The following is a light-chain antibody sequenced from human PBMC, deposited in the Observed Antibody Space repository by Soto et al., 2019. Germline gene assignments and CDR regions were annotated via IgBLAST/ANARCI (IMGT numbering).Light chain of an antibody. J-gene: IGLJ1*01. CDR1: GSDVGDYNY. V-gene: IGLV2-14*01. Sequence: QSVLPQPASLSGSPGQSIAISCTGTGSDVGDYNYVSWYQQHPGKAPKLMIYDVTNRPSGVSNRFSGSKSGNTASLTISGLQAEDDADYYCTSHTTRSTLVFGTGTKVTVL. CDR3: TSHTTRSTLV. CDR2: DVT.